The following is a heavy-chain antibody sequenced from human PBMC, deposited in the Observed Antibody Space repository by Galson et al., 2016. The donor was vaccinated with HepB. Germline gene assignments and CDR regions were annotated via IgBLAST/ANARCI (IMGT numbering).Heavy chain of an antibody. D-gene: IGHD4-17*01. J-gene: IGHJ6*02. V-gene: IGHV3-74*01. CDR1: GFTFSNVW. CDR2: INSDGSSS. CDR3: ARGRDYGFDYYYYYGMDV. Sequence: SLRLSCAASGFTFSNVWMHWVRQAPGKGLVWVSRINSDGSSSSYADSVKGRFTISRDNAKNTLYLQMNSLRVEDTAVYYCARGRDYGFDYYYYYGMDVWGQGTTVTVSS.